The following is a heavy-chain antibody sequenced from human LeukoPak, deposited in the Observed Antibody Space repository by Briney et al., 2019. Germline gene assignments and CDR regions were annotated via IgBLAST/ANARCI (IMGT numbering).Heavy chain of an antibody. CDR3: VRADADGPL. D-gene: IGHD5-24*01. CDR2: ILYDGNNK. V-gene: IGHV3-33*08. CDR1: GFTFNSYT. Sequence: PGRSLRLSCAASGFTFNSYTLHWVRQAPGKGLEWVAVILYDGNNKYYADSVKGRFTISRDNSKNTLYLQMNSLRAEDTAVYYCVRADADGPLWGQGTMVAVSS. J-gene: IGHJ3*01.